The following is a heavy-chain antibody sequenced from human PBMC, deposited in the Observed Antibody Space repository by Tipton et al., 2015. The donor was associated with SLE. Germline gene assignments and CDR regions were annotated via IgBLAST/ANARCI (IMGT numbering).Heavy chain of an antibody. CDR3: ARRMVQGVITLNYFDY. Sequence: TLSLTCSVSGGSISSADYYWSWIRQHPGKGLEWIAYIYNSGVTQYNPSLKSRVTISIDTSKNQFSLKLTSVTAADTAVYYCARRMVQGVITLNYFDYWGQGTLVTVSS. D-gene: IGHD3-10*01. CDR1: GGSISSADYY. J-gene: IGHJ4*02. CDR2: IYNSGVT. V-gene: IGHV4-31*03.